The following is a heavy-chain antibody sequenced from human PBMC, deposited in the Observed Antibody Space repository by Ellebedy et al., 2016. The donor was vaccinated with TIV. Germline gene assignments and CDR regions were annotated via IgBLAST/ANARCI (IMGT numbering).Heavy chain of an antibody. J-gene: IGHJ5*02. Sequence: ASVKVSCKASGYTFTNYDIHWVRQASGQGLEWMGWVNPKTGNTDYAQKFRGRVTMTTNTPINTAYLDLTSLRFEDTAVYYCTRGGTKGGYTWFDPWGQGTLVTVSS. CDR2: VNPKTGNT. D-gene: IGHD6-19*01. CDR1: GYTFTNYD. V-gene: IGHV1-8*01. CDR3: TRGGTKGGYTWFDP.